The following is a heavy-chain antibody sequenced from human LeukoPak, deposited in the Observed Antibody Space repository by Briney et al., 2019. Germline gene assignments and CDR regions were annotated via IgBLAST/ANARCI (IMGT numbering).Heavy chain of an antibody. J-gene: IGHJ5*02. CDR1: GGSFSGYY. V-gene: IGHV4-34*01. CDR3: ARDRSGDDDFWSGYYTNYFDP. CDR2: INHSGST. Sequence: SETLSLTCAVYGGSFSGYYWSWIRQPPGKGLEWIGEINHSGSTNYNPSLKSRVTISVDTSKNQFSLKLSSVTAADTAVYYCARDRSGDDDFWSGYYTNYFDPWGQGTLVTVSS. D-gene: IGHD3-3*01.